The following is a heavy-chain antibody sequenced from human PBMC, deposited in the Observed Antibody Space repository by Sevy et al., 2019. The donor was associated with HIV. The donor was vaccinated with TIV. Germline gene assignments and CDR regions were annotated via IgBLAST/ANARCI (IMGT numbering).Heavy chain of an antibody. D-gene: IGHD6-19*01. V-gene: IGHV1-2*02. J-gene: IGHJ3*02. CDR2: INPNTGGT. Sequence: ASVKVSCKASGYTFKGYYIHWVRQAPGQGLEWMGWINPNTGGTNSAQKFQDRVTMTRDASISTAYMELRGLGSDDTSVYCCVLVWRVTVAVGFDIGGQGTRVTVSS. CDR1: GYTFKGYY. CDR3: VLVWRVTVAVGFDI.